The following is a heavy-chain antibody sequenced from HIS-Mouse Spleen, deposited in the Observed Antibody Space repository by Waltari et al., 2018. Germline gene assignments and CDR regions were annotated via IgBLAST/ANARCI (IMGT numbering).Heavy chain of an antibody. V-gene: IGHV4-39*07. D-gene: IGHD6-13*01. Sequence: QLQLQESGPGLVKPSETLSLTCTVSGGSISSRSYYLGWIRQPPGKGLGWIVSIYYSGSTYYNPSLKSRVTISVDTSKNQFSLKLSSVTAADTAVYYCAREIPYSSSWYDWYFDLWGRGTLVTVSS. J-gene: IGHJ2*01. CDR3: AREIPYSSSWYDWYFDL. CDR2: IYYSGST. CDR1: GGSISSRSYY.